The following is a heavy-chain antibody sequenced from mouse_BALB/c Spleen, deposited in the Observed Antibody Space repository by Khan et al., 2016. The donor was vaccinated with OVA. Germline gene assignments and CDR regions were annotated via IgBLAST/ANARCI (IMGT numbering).Heavy chain of an antibody. CDR3: ARRHAMDY. J-gene: IGHJ4*01. V-gene: IGHV9-2-1*01. Sequence: QVQLQQSGPELKKPGETVKISCKASGYTFTDYSMHWVKQAPGKGLKWMGWINTETGEPTYADDFKGRFAFSLETYASTAYLQINNLKNENTATYFCARRHAMDYWGQGTSVTVSS. CDR1: GYTFTDYS. CDR2: INTETGEP.